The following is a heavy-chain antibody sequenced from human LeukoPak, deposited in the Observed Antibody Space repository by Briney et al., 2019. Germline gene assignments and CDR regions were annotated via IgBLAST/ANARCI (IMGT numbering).Heavy chain of an antibody. CDR3: ARRSIVGATTFDY. J-gene: IGHJ4*02. V-gene: IGHV3-21*01. CDR1: GFTFSSYS. CDR2: ISSSSSYI. D-gene: IGHD1-26*01. Sequence: GGSLRLSCAASGFTFSSYSMNWVRQAPGKGLEWVSSISSSSSYIYYADSVKGRFTISRDNAKNSLYPQMNSLRAEDTAVYYCARRSIVGATTFDYWGQGTLVTVSS.